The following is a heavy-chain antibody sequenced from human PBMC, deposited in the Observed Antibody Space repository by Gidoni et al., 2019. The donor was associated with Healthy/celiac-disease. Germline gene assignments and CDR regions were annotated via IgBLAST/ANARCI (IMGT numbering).Heavy chain of an antibody. CDR3: AKSGYSSPHTGGFDY. J-gene: IGHJ4*02. Sequence: QVQLVESGGGVVQPGRSLRLSCAASGFTFSSYGMHWVRQAPGKGLEWVAVISYDGSNKYYADSVKGRFTIARDNSKNTLYLQMNSLRAEDTAVYYCAKSGYSSPHTGGFDYWGQGTLVTVSS. D-gene: IGHD6-13*01. V-gene: IGHV3-30*18. CDR2: ISYDGSNK. CDR1: GFTFSSYG.